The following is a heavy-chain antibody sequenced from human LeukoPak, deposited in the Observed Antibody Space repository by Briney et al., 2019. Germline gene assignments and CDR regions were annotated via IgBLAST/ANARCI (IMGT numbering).Heavy chain of an antibody. CDR1: GFSFRIYD. J-gene: IGHJ4*02. CDR2: IRSADSTI. V-gene: IGHV3-48*03. CDR3: ARGGSLVRGVTDFDY. D-gene: IGHD3-10*01. Sequence: PGGSLRLSCAASGFSFRIYDMNWVRQAPGKGLEWISYIRSADSTIYYADSVKGRFTISRDNAKNSLYLQMNSLRAEDTAVYYCARGGSLVRGVTDFDYWGQGTLVTVSS.